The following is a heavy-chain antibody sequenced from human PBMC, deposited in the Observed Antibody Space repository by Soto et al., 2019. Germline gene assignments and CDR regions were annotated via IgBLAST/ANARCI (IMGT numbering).Heavy chain of an antibody. CDR1: GGSISSNGHS. J-gene: IGHJ4*02. V-gene: IGHV4-30-2*01. Sequence: QLQLQESGSGLVKPSQTLSLTCAVSGGSISSNGHSWSWIRQPPGKDLEWIGYIFQSGSTYYNPSLNSLVTMSLDTSKNQITLKVNSVTAADTAVYYCARGRRIQLWLENWGQGTLVTVSS. CDR3: ARGRRIQLWLEN. D-gene: IGHD5-18*01. CDR2: IFQSGST.